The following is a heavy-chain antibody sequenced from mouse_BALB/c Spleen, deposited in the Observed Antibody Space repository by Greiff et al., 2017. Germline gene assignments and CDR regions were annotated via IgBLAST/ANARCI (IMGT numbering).Heavy chain of an antibody. J-gene: IGHJ4*01. Sequence: QVQLQQPGAELVKPGASVKLSCKASGYTFTSYWMHWVKQRPGQGLEWIGEINPSNGRTNYNEKFKSKATLTVDKSSSTAYMQLSSLTSEDSAVYYCARRGTTVVGAMDYWGQGTSVTVSS. V-gene: IGHV1S81*02. CDR3: ARRGTTVVGAMDY. CDR1: GYTFTSYW. D-gene: IGHD1-1*01. CDR2: INPSNGRT.